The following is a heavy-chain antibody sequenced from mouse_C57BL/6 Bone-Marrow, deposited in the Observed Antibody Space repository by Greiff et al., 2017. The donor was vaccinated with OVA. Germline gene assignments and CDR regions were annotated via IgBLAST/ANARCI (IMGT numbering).Heavy chain of an antibody. CDR2: IDPENGDT. D-gene: IGHD2-3*01. J-gene: IGHJ4*01. Sequence: EVQLQQSGAELVRPGASVKLSCTASGFNIKDDYMHWVKQRPEQGLEWIGWIDPENGDTEYASKFQGKATITADTSSNTAYLQLSSLTSEDTAVYYCTTRDGYPEYYYAMDYWGQGTSVTVSS. CDR3: TTRDGYPEYYYAMDY. V-gene: IGHV14-4*01. CDR1: GFNIKDDY.